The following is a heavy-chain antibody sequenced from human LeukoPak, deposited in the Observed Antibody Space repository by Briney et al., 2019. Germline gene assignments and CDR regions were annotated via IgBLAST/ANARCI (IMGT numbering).Heavy chain of an antibody. CDR2: ISAGGGSS. CDR3: VKETGITEAGDC. J-gene: IGHJ4*02. V-gene: IGHV3-23*01. Sequence: GGSLRLSCAASGFTFSTYAMSWVRQAPGKGLEWASPISAGGGSSYYADSVKGRFTISRDSSKNTLYLQMNNLRPEDTAVYYCVKETGITEAGDCWGQGTLVTVSS. CDR1: GFTFSTYA. D-gene: IGHD1-20*01.